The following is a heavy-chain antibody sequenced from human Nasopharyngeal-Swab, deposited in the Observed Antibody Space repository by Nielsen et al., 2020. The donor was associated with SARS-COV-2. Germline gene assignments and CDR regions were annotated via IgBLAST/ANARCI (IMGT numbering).Heavy chain of an antibody. CDR1: GFTFSSYA. J-gene: IGHJ4*02. CDR2: ISGSVGST. D-gene: IGHD3-22*01. CDR3: AKGRGNVGYSSYFDY. V-gene: IGHV3-23*01. Sequence: GGSLRLSCAASGFTFSSYAMSWVRQAPGKGLEWVSAISGSVGSTYYADSVKGRFTISRDNSKNTLYLQLNSLRAEDTAVYYCAKGRGNVGYSSYFDYWGQGTLVTVSS.